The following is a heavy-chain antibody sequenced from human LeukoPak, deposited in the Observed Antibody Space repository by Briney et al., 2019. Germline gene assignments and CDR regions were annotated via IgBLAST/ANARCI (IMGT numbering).Heavy chain of an antibody. CDR2: ISYDGSNK. J-gene: IGHJ4*02. D-gene: IGHD4-17*01. V-gene: IGHV3-30-3*01. CDR3: ARAPVTTGEFDY. CDR1: GFTFSSYA. Sequence: GGSLRLSCAASGFTFSSYAMHWVRQAPGKGLEWVAVISYDGSNKYYADSVKGRFTISRHNSKNTLYLQMNSLRAEDTAVYYCARAPVTTGEFDYWGQGTLVTVSS.